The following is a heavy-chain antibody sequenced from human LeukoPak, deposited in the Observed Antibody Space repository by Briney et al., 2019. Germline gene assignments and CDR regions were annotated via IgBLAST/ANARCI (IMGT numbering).Heavy chain of an antibody. CDR2: INPDGTVT. V-gene: IGHV3-74*01. J-gene: IGHJ2*01. CDR1: GFTFNNYW. Sequence: GGSLRLSCAASGFTFNNYWMHWVRQAPGKGLVWVSPINPDGTVTTYADSVKGRFTISRDNAKNTLYLQMNSLRAEDTAVYYCVRDSPRGFFDLWGRGTLVTVSS. CDR3: VRDSPRGFFDL.